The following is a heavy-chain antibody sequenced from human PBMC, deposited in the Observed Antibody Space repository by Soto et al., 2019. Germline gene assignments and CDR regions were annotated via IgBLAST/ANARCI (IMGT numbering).Heavy chain of an antibody. Sequence: QVQLQESGPGLVRPSQTLSLTCSVSGDSINNGGYYWNWIRQHPDKRLEWIGYIYYSGSTFYTPSLTTLVTRVADTSKTYFSLLPITVTAATTAIYYCACDPPIRDCGSTSFDLWGQGTQVTVSS. CDR3: ACDPPIRDCGSTSFDL. J-gene: IGHJ5*02. D-gene: IGHD2-21*02. V-gene: IGHV4-31*01. CDR1: GDSINNGGYY. CDR2: IYYSGST.